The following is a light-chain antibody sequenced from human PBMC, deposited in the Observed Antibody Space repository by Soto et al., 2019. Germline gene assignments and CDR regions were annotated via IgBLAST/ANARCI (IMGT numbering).Light chain of an antibody. J-gene: IGKJ5*01. CDR1: QSVSSN. CDR3: QQRSNWLT. V-gene: IGKV3-11*01. CDR2: GAF. Sequence: EIVMTQSPVTLSVSPGEIVTLSFRASQSVSSNLAWYQQKPGQAPSLLIYGAFTRATGIPARFSGTGSGTEFTLTISSLEPEDFAVYYCQQRSNWLTFGQGTRLEIK.